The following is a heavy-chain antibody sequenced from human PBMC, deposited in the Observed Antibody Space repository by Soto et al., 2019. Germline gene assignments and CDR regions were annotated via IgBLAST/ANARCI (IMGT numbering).Heavy chain of an antibody. CDR1: GFTFSSYC. J-gene: IGHJ5*02. CDR2: ISYDGINK. D-gene: IGHD3-3*01. Sequence: GGSLRLSCAASGFTFSSYCIHWVRQAPCKGLEWVAVISYDGINKYYADSVKGRFTISRDNSKNTLYLQMNSLRAEDTAVYYCGRENDFWSGYDPYRWFDPSGQGTLVTVSS. V-gene: IGHV3-30*03. CDR3: GRENDFWSGYDPYRWFDP.